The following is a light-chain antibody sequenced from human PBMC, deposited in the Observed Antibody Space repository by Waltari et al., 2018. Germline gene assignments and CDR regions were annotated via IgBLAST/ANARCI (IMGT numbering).Light chain of an antibody. V-gene: IGKV2-28*01. CDR2: VAS. J-gene: IGKJ5*01. CDR1: QSLLHTTGYNY. Sequence: EIVMTQSPVSLTVTPGEPASISCRSSQSLLHTTGYNYLDWYVQKPCQSPQLLIYVASNRPSGVPDRISGSGSGTDFTLKISRVEAEDVGVYYCMQTLQTPITFGQGTRLEIK. CDR3: MQTLQTPIT.